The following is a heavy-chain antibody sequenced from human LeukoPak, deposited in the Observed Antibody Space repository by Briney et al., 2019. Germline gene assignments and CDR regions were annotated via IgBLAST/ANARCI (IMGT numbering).Heavy chain of an antibody. CDR1: GGSFSGYY. V-gene: IGHV4-34*01. J-gene: IGHJ3*02. Sequence: SETLSLTCAVYGGSFSGYYWSWIRQPPGKGLEWIGEINHSGSTNYNPSLKSRVTISVDTSKNQFSLKLSSVTAADTAVYYCARDNGAGGYGRAHDGFDIWGQGTMVTVSS. CDR2: INHSGST. CDR3: ARDNGAGGYGRAHDGFDI. D-gene: IGHD5-18*01.